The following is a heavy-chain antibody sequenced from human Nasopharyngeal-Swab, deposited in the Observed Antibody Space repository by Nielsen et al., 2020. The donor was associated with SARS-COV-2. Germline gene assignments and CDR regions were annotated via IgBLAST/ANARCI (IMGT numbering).Heavy chain of an antibody. CDR2: IYHSGST. V-gene: IGHV4-4*02. Sequence: SDTLSLTCAVSGGPISSSNWWSWVGQPPGKGLEWIGEIYHSGSTNYNPSLKSRVTISVDKSKNQFSLKLSSVTAADTAVYYCARDPRLVTMVRGASYYYYYGMDVWGQGTTVTVSS. CDR3: ARDPRLVTMVRGASYYYYYGMDV. J-gene: IGHJ6*02. CDR1: GGPISSSNW. D-gene: IGHD3-10*01.